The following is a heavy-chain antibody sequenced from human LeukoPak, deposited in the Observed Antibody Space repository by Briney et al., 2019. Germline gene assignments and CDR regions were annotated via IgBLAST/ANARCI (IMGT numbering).Heavy chain of an antibody. D-gene: IGHD3-22*01. CDR1: GFTFSNSW. CDR3: AQGRSGYYPGY. Sequence: GGSLRLSCAASGFTFSNSWMSWVRQAPGKGLEWVANIEQDGSEKVYVDSVRGRFTISRDNAENSLFLQMNSLRTEDTAVYYCAQGRSGYYPGYWGQGTLVTVSS. CDR2: IEQDGSEK. V-gene: IGHV3-7*03. J-gene: IGHJ4*02.